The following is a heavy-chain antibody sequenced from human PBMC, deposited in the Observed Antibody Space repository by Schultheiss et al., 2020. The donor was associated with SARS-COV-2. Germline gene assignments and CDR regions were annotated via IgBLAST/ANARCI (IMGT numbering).Heavy chain of an antibody. Sequence: ASVKVSCKASGYTFTGYYMHWVRQAPGQGLEWMGWINPNSGGTNYAQKFQGWVTMTRNTSISTAYMELSRLRSDDTAVYYCARAFIIGNYVDYFDTWGQGTLVTVSS. CDR2: INPNSGGT. V-gene: IGHV1-2*04. CDR3: ARAFIIGNYVDYFDT. D-gene: IGHD1-7*01. CDR1: GYTFTGYY. J-gene: IGHJ4*02.